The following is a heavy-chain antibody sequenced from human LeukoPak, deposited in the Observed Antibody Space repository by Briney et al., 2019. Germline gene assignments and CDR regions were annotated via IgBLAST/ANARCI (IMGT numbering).Heavy chain of an antibody. D-gene: IGHD3-3*01. CDR1: GGSISSYY. V-gene: IGHV4-4*07. CDR3: ARDRRLDFWDYYYYMDV. Sequence: SETLSLTCTVSGGSISSYYWSWIRQPAGKGLEWIGRIYTSGSTNYNPSLKSRVTMSVDTSKNQFSLKLSSVAAADTAVYYCARDRRLDFWDYYYYMDVWGKGTTVTVSS. CDR2: IYTSGST. J-gene: IGHJ6*03.